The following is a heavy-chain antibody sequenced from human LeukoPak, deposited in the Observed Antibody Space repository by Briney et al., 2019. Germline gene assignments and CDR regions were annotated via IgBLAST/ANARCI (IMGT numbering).Heavy chain of an antibody. D-gene: IGHD2-2*01. CDR3: AKSGSQYHKLSHYYYYGMDV. CDR1: GFTFTNHG. CDR2: ISYEGSIK. J-gene: IGHJ6*02. V-gene: IGHV3-30*18. Sequence: PGGSLRLSCVASGFTFTNHGMHWVRQAPGKGLEWVAVISYEGSIKYHGDSVKGRFTISRDNPKNTLYLQMNSLRPEDTAVHYCAKSGSQYHKLSHYYYYGMDVWGQGTTVTVSS.